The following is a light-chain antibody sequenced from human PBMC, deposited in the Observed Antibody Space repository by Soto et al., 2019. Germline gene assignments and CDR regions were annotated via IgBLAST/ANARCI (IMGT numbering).Light chain of an antibody. Sequence: QSVLTQPAPVYGSPGQSITISCTGTSSDVGGYNYVSWYQQHPGKAPKLMIYDVSNRPSGVSNRFSGSKSGNTASLTISGLQAEDEADYYCSSYTSSSTLVFGTGTKVTVL. V-gene: IGLV2-14*01. CDR2: DVS. J-gene: IGLJ1*01. CDR3: SSYTSSSTLV. CDR1: SSDVGGYNY.